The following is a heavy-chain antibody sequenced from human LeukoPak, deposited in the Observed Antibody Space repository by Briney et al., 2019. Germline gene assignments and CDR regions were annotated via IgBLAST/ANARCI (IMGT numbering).Heavy chain of an antibody. CDR1: GFTFSSYS. V-gene: IGHV3-21*01. CDR3: ARDKGWLTYFDY. Sequence: GGSLRLSCAASGFTFSSYSMNWVRRAPGKGLEWVSSISSSSSYIYYADSVKGRFTISRDNAKNSLYLQMNSLRAEDTAVYYCARDKGWLTYFDYWGQGTLVTVSS. J-gene: IGHJ4*02. D-gene: IGHD5-24*01. CDR2: ISSSSSYI.